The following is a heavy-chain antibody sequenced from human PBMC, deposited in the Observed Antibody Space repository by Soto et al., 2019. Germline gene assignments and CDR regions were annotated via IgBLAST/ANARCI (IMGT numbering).Heavy chain of an antibody. CDR2: ISGSGDSP. Sequence: ESGGGLVQPGESLRLSCAASGFTFSNYAMNWVRQAPGKGLEWVSSISGSGDSPYYADSVKGRFTISRDNSRNTLYLHMNSLRAEDTAVFYCAKFHGPDLLYYYGMDVWGQGITVTVS. CDR1: GFTFSNYA. V-gene: IGHV3-23*01. CDR3: AKFHGPDLLYYYGMDV. J-gene: IGHJ6*02.